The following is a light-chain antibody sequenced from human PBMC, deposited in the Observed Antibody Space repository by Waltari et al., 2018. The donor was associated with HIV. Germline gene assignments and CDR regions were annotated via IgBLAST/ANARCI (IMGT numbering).Light chain of an antibody. V-gene: IGLV2-8*01. CDR1: SSDVGSYNY. CDR2: EVT. CDR3: SSYAGSNILV. J-gene: IGLJ2*01. Sequence: QSALTQPPSASGSPGQSVTISCTGTSSDVGSYNYVSWYQPHPGKAPKLMIYEVTKRPSGVPDRFSGSKSGNTASLTVSGLQAEDEADYYCSSYAGSNILVFGGGTKLTVL.